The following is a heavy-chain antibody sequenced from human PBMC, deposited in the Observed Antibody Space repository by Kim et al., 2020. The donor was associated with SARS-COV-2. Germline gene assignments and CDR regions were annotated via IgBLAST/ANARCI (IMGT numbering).Heavy chain of an antibody. Sequence: GGSLRLSCAASGFTFSSYSMNWVRQAPGKGLEWVSSISSSSSYIYYADSVKGRFTISRDNAKNSLYLQMNSLRAEDTAVYYCARDGIDVLRYFDWLRNYYYYGMDVWSQGTTVTVSS. D-gene: IGHD3-9*01. CDR3: ARDGIDVLRYFDWLRNYYYYGMDV. J-gene: IGHJ6*02. V-gene: IGHV3-21*01. CDR2: ISSSSSYI. CDR1: GFTFSSYS.